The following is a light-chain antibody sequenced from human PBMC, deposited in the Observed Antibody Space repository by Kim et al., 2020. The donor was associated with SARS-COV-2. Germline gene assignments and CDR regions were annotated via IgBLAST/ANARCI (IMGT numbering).Light chain of an antibody. J-gene: IGLJ1*01. CDR2: GKN. V-gene: IGLV3-19*01. Sequence: SSELTQDPAVSVALGQTVRITCQGDSLRNYYASWYQQKPGQAPVLVIYGKNNRPSGIPDRFSGSSSGNTASLTITGAQAEDEADYYCNSRDSSGNSYVFG. CDR1: SLRNYY. CDR3: NSRDSSGNSYV.